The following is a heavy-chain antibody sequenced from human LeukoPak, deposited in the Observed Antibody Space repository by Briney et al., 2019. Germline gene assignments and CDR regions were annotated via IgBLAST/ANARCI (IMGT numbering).Heavy chain of an antibody. V-gene: IGHV3-23*01. J-gene: IGHJ4*02. CDR1: GFTFSSYA. D-gene: IGHD3-10*01. CDR2: ISGSGGST. CDR3: AKLPISMVRGVPLTY. Sequence: PGGSLRLSCAASGFTFSSYAMSWVRLAPGKGLEWVSAISGSGGSTYYADSVKGRFTISRDNSKNTLYLQMNSLRAEDTAVYYCAKLPISMVRGVPLTYWGQGTLVTVSS.